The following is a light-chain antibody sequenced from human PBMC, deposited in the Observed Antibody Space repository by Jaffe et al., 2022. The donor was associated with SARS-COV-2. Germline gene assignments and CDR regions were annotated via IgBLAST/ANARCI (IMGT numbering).Light chain of an antibody. CDR1: SSDVGGYNY. Sequence: QSALTQPASVSGSPGQSITISCTGTSSDVGGYNYVSWYQQYPDKVPTLIIFDVSSRPSGVSNRFSGSKSGNTASLTISGLQPEDEADYYCGSHTSGHTVVFGTGTMVTVL. J-gene: IGLJ1*01. V-gene: IGLV2-14*01. CDR3: GSHTSGHTVV. CDR2: DVS.